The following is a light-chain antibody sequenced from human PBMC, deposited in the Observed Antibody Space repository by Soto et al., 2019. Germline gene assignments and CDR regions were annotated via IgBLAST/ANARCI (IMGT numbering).Light chain of an antibody. J-gene: IGKJ2*01. CDR2: EAS. CDR1: QSFSSW. Sequence: DIQMTQSPSTLSASVGDRVTITCRASQSFSSWLAWYQQKPGKAPKLLSYEASSLESGVLSRFSGSGSGTEFTLTISGLQPDDFATYYCQQYNSYPYTFGQGTKLEIK. V-gene: IGKV1-5*03. CDR3: QQYNSYPYT.